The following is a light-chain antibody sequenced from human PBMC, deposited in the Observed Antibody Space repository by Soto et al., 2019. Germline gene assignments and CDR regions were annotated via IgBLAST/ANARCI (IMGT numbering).Light chain of an antibody. J-gene: IGKJ4*01. CDR2: AAV. CDR3: QQFKSYPLT. CDR1: QGISTY. Sequence: DIQLTQSPSFLSASVGDRVTITCRASQGISTYLAWHQQRPGKAPKVLIHAAVTLQSGVPSRFSGSGSGTEFTLTISSLQPEDVATYYCQQFKSYPLTFGGGTKVEIK. V-gene: IGKV1-9*01.